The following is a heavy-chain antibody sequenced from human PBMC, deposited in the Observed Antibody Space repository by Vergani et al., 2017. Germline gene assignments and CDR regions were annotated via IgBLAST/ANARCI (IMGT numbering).Heavy chain of an antibody. CDR1: GYTFTSYA. CDR2: IKPRGGST. Sequence: QVPLVQSGAEVNKPGASVKVSWKASGYTFTSYAMHWVRQAPGQRLEWMGIIKPRGGSTSYAQKLQGGVTMTRDTSTSTVYMELSSLRSEDTAVYYCASSYGSVRFLGYWGQGTLVTVSS. J-gene: IGHJ4*02. CDR3: ASSYGSVRFLGY. D-gene: IGHD3-10*01. V-gene: IGHV1-46*01.